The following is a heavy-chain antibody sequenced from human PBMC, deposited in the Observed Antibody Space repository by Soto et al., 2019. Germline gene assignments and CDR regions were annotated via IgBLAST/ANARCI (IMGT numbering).Heavy chain of an antibody. CDR3: ASNTLWFGELKFDY. CDR1: GGSFSGYY. V-gene: IGHV4-34*01. D-gene: IGHD3-10*01. Sequence: LSLTCAVYGGSFSGYYWSWIRQPPGKGLEWIGEINHSGSTNYNPSLKSRVTISVDTSKNQFSLKLSSVTAADTAVYYCASNTLWFGELKFDYWGQGTLVTVSS. J-gene: IGHJ4*02. CDR2: INHSGST.